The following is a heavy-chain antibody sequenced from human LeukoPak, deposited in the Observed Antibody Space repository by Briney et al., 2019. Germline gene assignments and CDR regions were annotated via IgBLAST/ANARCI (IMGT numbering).Heavy chain of an antibody. J-gene: IGHJ3*02. Sequence: GGSLRLSCAASGFTFSSYGMHWVRQAPGKGLEWVALISYDGSNKYFADSVKGRFTISRDNSKNTLYLQMNSLRAEDTAVYYCAKDSGIAVAGTLRAFDIWGQGTMVTVSS. V-gene: IGHV3-30*18. D-gene: IGHD6-19*01. CDR2: ISYDGSNK. CDR3: AKDSGIAVAGTLRAFDI. CDR1: GFTFSSYG.